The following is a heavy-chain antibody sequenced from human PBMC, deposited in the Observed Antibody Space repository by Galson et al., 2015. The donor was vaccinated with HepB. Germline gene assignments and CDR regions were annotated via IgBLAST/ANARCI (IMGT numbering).Heavy chain of an antibody. V-gene: IGHV3-64D*08. D-gene: IGHD3-3*01. CDR3: VRAYYDDWSGFGVPSPHWYFDL. Sequence: SLRLSCVAYGCTFSDYAMHWIRQAPGKGLEYVPAIGSAGGHSFEAEAVKGRLAICRGNSMNTLFLQLTSLRPEDTAMYYCVRAYYDDWSGFGVPSPHWYFDLWGRGTLVIVSS. J-gene: IGHJ2*01. CDR1: GCTFSDYA. CDR2: IGSAGGHS.